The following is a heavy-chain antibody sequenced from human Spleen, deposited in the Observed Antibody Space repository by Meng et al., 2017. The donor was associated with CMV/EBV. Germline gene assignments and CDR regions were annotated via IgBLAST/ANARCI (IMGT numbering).Heavy chain of an antibody. Sequence: GESLKISCAASAFTFSSYDMNWVRQAPGKGLGWVSYISSSGSSISYADPVKGRFTISRDNAKNSLYLQMNSLRAEDTAVYYCAKSGYMVRGVINDYWGQGTLVTVSS. J-gene: IGHJ4*02. CDR1: AFTFSSYD. CDR2: ISSSGSSI. V-gene: IGHV3-48*03. D-gene: IGHD3-10*01. CDR3: AKSGYMVRGVINDY.